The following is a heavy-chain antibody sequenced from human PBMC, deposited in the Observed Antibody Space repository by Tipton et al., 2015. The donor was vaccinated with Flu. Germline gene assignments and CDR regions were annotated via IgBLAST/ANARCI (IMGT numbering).Heavy chain of an antibody. V-gene: IGHV1-2*02. Sequence: VQLVQSGAEVKEPGASVKVSCKTLGNTFYDYYTHWVRQAPGQGLEWMGWINRDSGDTRYAQKFQGRVTVTRDTSIATAYMELSSLRSDDTAVYYCARDEGAVDVNDAFDIWGQGTVVTVSS. CDR2: INRDSGDT. J-gene: IGHJ3*02. CDR1: GNTFYDYY. D-gene: IGHD2-15*01. CDR3: ARDEGAVDVNDAFDI.